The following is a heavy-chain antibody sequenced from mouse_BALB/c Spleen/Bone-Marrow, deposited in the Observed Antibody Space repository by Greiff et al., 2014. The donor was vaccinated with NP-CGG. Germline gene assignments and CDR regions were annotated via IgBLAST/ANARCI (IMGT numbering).Heavy chain of an antibody. CDR1: GFTFSSYG. CDR3: ARQPLRRVYGMDG. V-gene: IGHV5-6*01. J-gene: IGHJ4*01. CDR2: ISSGGSYT. Sequence: VQLQQSGGDLVRPGGSLKLSCAASGFTFSSYGMSWVRQTPDKRLEWVATISSGGSYTYYPDSVKGRFTISRDNAKNTLYLQMSSLKSEDTAMYYCARQPLRRVYGMDGWGQGTSVTVSS.